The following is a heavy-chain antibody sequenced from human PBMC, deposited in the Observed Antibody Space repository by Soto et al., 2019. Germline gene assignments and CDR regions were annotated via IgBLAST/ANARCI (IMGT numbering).Heavy chain of an antibody. D-gene: IGHD4-17*01. V-gene: IGHV1-69*12. J-gene: IGHJ5*02. Sequence: QVQLVQSGAEVKKPGSSVKVSCKASGGXXXSYXXXXXXXXXXXXXXXMGGIIPIFGTANYAQKFQGRVTIAXXEXXXXXXMXXXXLXXXDXXVXXCAGGRDYGGNPFRFDPWGQGTLVTVSS. CDR2: IIPIFGTA. CDR1: GGXXXSYX. CDR3: AGGRDYGGNPFRFDP.